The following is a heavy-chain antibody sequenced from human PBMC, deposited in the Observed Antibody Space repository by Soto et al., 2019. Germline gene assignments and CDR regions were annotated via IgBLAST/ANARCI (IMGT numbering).Heavy chain of an antibody. D-gene: IGHD3-10*01. CDR1: GFTFSSYG. V-gene: IGHV3-30*18. Sequence: TGGSLRLSCAASGFTFSSYGMHWVRQAPGKGLEWVAVISYDGSNKYYADSVKGRFTISRDNSKNTLYLQMNSLRAEDTAVYYCAKELWFGELLSSDYYYYGMDVWGQGTTVTVSS. CDR2: ISYDGSNK. CDR3: AKELWFGELLSSDYYYYGMDV. J-gene: IGHJ6*02.